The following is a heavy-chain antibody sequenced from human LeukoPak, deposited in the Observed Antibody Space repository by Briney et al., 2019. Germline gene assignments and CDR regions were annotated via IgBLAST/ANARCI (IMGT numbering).Heavy chain of an antibody. Sequence: GGSLRLSCAASGFTFSSYAISWVRQAPGKGLEWVSAISGSGGSTYYADSVKGRFTISRDNSKDTLYLQMNSLRSDDTAVYYCAREGGFGASFDYWGQGTLVTVSS. J-gene: IGHJ4*02. V-gene: IGHV3-23*01. CDR3: AREGGFGASFDY. D-gene: IGHD3-10*01. CDR2: ISGSGGST. CDR1: GFTFSSYA.